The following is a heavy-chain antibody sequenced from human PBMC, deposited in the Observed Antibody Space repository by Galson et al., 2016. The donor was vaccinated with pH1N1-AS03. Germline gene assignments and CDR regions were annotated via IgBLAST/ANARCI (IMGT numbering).Heavy chain of an antibody. Sequence: SLRLSCAASGFTFNNFAMAWVRQCPGKGLEWVSGISGSGVTTYYADSVKGRFTLSRDNFKSTLHLQMSSLTVADTAIYFCVKGDNWDSPSMTFHYWGQGTTVTVSS. J-gene: IGHJ6*02. CDR1: GFTFNNFA. CDR3: VKGDNWDSPSMTFHY. D-gene: IGHD2/OR15-2a*01. V-gene: IGHV3-23*01. CDR2: ISGSGVTT.